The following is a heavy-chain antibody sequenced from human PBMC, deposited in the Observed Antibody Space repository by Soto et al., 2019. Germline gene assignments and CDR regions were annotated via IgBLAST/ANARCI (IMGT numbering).Heavy chain of an antibody. Sequence: SETLSLTCAVSGGSISSGGYSWNWIRQPLGKGLEWIGYTYHSGSTYYNPSLKSRVTISVDKSKNQFSLKLTSVTAADTAVYYCARDQLEGNWFDPWGQGTLVTVS. CDR1: GGSISSGGYS. V-gene: IGHV4-30-2*01. CDR2: TYHSGST. J-gene: IGHJ5*02. D-gene: IGHD1-1*01. CDR3: ARDQLEGNWFDP.